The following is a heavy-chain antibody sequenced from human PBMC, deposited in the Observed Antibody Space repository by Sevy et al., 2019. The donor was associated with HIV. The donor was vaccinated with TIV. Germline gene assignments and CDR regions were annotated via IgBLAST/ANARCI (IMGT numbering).Heavy chain of an antibody. CDR1: GFNFNKFG. J-gene: IGHJ4*02. Sequence: GGSLRLSCAVSGFNFNKFGMHWVRQAPGKGLEWVAVISYDGGNKYYADPVKCRFTISRDNSKNTLYLQMSSLRAEDTAVYYCAKVPRGGSYFSYFDYWGQGTLVTVSS. CDR2: ISYDGGNK. D-gene: IGHD1-26*01. V-gene: IGHV3-30*18. CDR3: AKVPRGGSYFSYFDY.